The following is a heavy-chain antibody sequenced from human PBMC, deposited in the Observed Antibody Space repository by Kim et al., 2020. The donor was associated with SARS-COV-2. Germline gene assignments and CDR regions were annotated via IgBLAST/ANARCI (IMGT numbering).Heavy chain of an antibody. V-gene: IGHV3-23*01. D-gene: IGHD3-22*01. J-gene: IGHJ4*02. CDR1: GFTFNNYA. CDR2: ISGGTDTA. CDR3: AKYYYDGDRKVFDY. Sequence: GGSLRLSCAASGFTFNNYAMTWVRQAPGEGLEWVSSISGGTDTAYYADSVEGRFTISRDSSKNTLYLQMNSLRVEDTAVYYCAKYYYDGDRKVFDYWGQGTLVTVSS.